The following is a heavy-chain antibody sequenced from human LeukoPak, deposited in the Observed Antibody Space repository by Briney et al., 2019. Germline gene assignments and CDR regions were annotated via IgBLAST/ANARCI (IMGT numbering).Heavy chain of an antibody. CDR2: MNPNSGNT. CDR1: GYSFTSYD. D-gene: IGHD5-12*01. CDR3: ARERFGWLRLPGWFDP. J-gene: IGHJ5*02. Sequence: GASVKVSCKASGYSFTSYDINWVRQATGQGLEWMGWMNPNSGNTNYAQKFQGRVTMTRNTSISTAYMELSSLRSEDTAVYYCARERFGWLRLPGWFDPWGQGTLVTVSS. V-gene: IGHV1-8*01.